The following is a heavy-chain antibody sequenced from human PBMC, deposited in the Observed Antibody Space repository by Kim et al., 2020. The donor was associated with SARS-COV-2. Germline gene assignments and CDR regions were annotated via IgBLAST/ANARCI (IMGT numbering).Heavy chain of an antibody. D-gene: IGHD2-2*01. CDR1: GFTFSSYA. J-gene: IGHJ4*02. V-gene: IGHV3-23*01. CDR3: AKQVGWVSEGYCSSTSCYGDYYFDY. CDR2: ISGSGGST. Sequence: GGSLRLSCAASGFTFSSYAMSWVRQAPGKGLEWVSAISGSGGSTYYADSVKGRFTISRDNSKNTLYLQMNSLRAEDTAVYYCAKQVGWVSEGYCSSTSCYGDYYFDYWGQGTLVTVSS.